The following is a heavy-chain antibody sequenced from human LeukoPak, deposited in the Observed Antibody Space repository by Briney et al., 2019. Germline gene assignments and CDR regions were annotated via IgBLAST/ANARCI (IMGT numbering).Heavy chain of an antibody. J-gene: IGHJ4*02. CDR2: IKQDGSEK. V-gene: IGHV3-7*03. D-gene: IGHD2-15*01. CDR3: ARVMGYCSGGSCYCFDY. CDR1: GFTFSSYA. Sequence: GGSLRLSCAASGFTFSSYAMHWVRQAPGKGLEWVANIKQDGSEKYYVDSVKGRFTISRDNAKNSLYLQMNSLRAEDTAVYYCARVMGYCSGGSCYCFDYWGQGTLVTVSS.